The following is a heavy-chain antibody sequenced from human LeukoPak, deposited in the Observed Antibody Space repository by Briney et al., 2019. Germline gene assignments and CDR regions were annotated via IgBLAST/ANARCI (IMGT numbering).Heavy chain of an antibody. Sequence: GGSLRLSCAASGFTFSAHTMYWVRQAPGKGLEWVAFIQSEGTTTEYADSVKGRFTISRDNSKNTISLQMNNVRAEDTAVYYCTKGALRLAYFDCWGQGTLVTVSS. J-gene: IGHJ4*02. CDR3: TKGALRLAYFDC. CDR1: GFTFSAHT. CDR2: IQSEGTTT. V-gene: IGHV3-30*02.